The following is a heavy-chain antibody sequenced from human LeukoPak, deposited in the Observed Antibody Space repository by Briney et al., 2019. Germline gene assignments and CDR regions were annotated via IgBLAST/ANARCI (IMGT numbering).Heavy chain of an antibody. CDR1: GGSISSYY. V-gene: IGHV4-4*07. D-gene: IGHD3-3*01. Sequence: PSETLSLTCTVSGGSISSYYWSWIRQPAGKGLEWIGRIYTSGSTNYNPSLKSRVTISVDTSKNQFSLKLSSVTAADTAVYYCARQITIFGVPLGWFDPWGQGTLVTVSS. J-gene: IGHJ5*02. CDR2: IYTSGST. CDR3: ARQITIFGVPLGWFDP.